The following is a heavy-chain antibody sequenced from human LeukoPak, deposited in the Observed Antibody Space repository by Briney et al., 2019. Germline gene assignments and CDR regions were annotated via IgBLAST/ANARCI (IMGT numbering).Heavy chain of an antibody. D-gene: IGHD6-6*01. V-gene: IGHV3-53*05. CDR3: AKEYSSSSWGFDY. J-gene: IGHJ4*02. Sequence: PGGSLRLSCAISGFSVSSKYMSWVRQAPGKGLEWVSVIYSGGSTYYAESVKGRFTISRDNSKNTLYLQMNSLRAEDTAVYYCAKEYSSSSWGFDYWGQGTLVTVSS. CDR1: GFSVSSKY. CDR2: IYSGGST.